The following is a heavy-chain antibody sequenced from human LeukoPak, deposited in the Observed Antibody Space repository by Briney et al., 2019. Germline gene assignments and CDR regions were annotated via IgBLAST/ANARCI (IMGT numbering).Heavy chain of an antibody. V-gene: IGHV5-51*01. CDR1: GYSFTNYW. CDR2: IYPGDSDT. D-gene: IGHD2-8*01. CDR3: ARRTNANWFDP. J-gene: IGHJ5*02. Sequence: PGESLKISCKGSGYSFTNYWIGWVRQMPGKGLEWMGIIYPGDSDTRYSPSFQGQVTISADKSISTAYLQWSSLKASDTAIYFCARRTNANWFDPWGQGTLVTVSS.